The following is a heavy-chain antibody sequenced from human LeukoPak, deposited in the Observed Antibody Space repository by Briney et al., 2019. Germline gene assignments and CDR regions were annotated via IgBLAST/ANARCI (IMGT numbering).Heavy chain of an antibody. CDR2: IKQDGSEK. Sequence: PGGSLRLSCAASGFTFSSYSMNWVRQAPGKGLEWVANIKQDGSEKYYVDSVKGRFTISRDNAKNSLYLQMNSLRAEDTAVYYCARPSLSSWYGDYFDYWGQGTLVTVSS. CDR3: ARPSLSSWYGDYFDY. CDR1: GFTFSSYS. J-gene: IGHJ4*02. V-gene: IGHV3-7*01. D-gene: IGHD6-13*01.